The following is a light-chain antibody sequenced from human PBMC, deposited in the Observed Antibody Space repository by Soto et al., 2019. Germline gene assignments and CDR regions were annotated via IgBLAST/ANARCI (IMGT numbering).Light chain of an antibody. CDR3: CSYAGSPKYV. Sequence: QSALTQPPSVSGSPGQSVTISCTGTSSDVGGYNYVSWYQQHPGKAPKIMIYDVSERPSGVPDRFSGSKSGNTASLTISGLQAEDEADYYCCSYAGSPKYVFGTGTKLTDL. V-gene: IGLV2-11*01. CDR1: SSDVGGYNY. CDR2: DVS. J-gene: IGLJ1*01.